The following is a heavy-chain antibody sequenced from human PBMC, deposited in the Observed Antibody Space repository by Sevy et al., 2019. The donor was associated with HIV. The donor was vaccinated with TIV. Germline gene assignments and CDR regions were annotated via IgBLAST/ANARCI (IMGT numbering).Heavy chain of an antibody. D-gene: IGHD5-18*01. CDR2: INWNRGNI. CDR3: AKDMRKSGYSYGYDY. Sequence: GGSLRLSCAASGFTFDDYAMHWVRQAPGKGLEWVSGINWNRGNIGYADSVKGRFTISRDNAKNSLYLQMNSLRAEDTALYYCAKDMRKSGYSYGYDYWGQGTLVTVSS. CDR1: GFTFDDYA. V-gene: IGHV3-9*01. J-gene: IGHJ4*02.